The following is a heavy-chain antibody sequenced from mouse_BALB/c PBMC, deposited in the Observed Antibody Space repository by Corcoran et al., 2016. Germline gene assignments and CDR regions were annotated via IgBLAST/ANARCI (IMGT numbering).Heavy chain of an antibody. CDR1: GFNLTDTY. V-gene: IGHV14-3*02. J-gene: IGHJ1*01. CDR2: IDPANGNT. Sequence: EVQLQQSGAELVKPGASVKLSCTASGFNLTDTYMHWVKQRPEQGLEWIGRIDPANGNTKYDPKFQGKATRTADTSSNTAYLQLSSLTSEDTAVYYCAREEYYWYFDVWGAGTTVTVSS. CDR3: AREEYYWYFDV.